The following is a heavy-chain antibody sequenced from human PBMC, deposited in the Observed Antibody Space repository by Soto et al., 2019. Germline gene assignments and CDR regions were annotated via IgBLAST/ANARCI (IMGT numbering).Heavy chain of an antibody. CDR2: IYYSGST. J-gene: IGHJ1*01. Sequence: QVQLQESGPGLVKPSETLSLTCTVSGGSISSYYWSWIRQPPGKGLEWIGYIYYSGSTNYNPSLKSRVTISVDTSKNQFSLKLSSVTAADTAVYYCARWGSEQWLTLGSGYFQHWGQGTLVTVSS. CDR1: GGSISSYY. CDR3: ARWGSEQWLTLGSGYFQH. D-gene: IGHD6-19*01. V-gene: IGHV4-59*01.